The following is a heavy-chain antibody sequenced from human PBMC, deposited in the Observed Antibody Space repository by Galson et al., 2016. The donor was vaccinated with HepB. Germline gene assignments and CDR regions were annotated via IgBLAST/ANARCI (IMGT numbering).Heavy chain of an antibody. CDR3: ARDDDSDCWYMVGY. D-gene: IGHD6-13*01. Sequence: SVKVSCKASGYTFSTYGISWVRQAPGQGLEWMGWISVHNGNTNYVEKFQDRVTMTRDTSTNTAYMELRSLTYDDTAVYFCARDDDSDCWYMVGYWGQGTLITVSS. CDR2: ISVHNGNT. V-gene: IGHV1-18*01. J-gene: IGHJ4*02. CDR1: GYTFSTYG.